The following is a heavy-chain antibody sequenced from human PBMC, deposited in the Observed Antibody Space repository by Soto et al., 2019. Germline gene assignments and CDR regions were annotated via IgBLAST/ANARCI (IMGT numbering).Heavy chain of an antibody. V-gene: IGHV3-23*01. CDR3: AKALLWFGELLGDYYYYGMDV. J-gene: IGHJ6*02. Sequence: EVPLLESGGGLVQPGGSLRLSFAASGFTFSSYAMSWVRQAPGKGLEWVSAISGSGGSTYYADSVKGRFTISRDNSKNTLYLQMNSLRAEDTAVYYCAKALLWFGELLGDYYYYGMDVWGQGTTVTVSS. CDR1: GFTFSSYA. D-gene: IGHD3-10*01. CDR2: ISGSGGST.